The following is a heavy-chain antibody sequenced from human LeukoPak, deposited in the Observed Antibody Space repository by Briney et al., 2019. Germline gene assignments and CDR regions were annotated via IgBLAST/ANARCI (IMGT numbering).Heavy chain of an antibody. J-gene: IGHJ4*02. CDR1: GFTFSGYA. D-gene: IGHD2-2*02. CDR2: ISYDGSNK. CDR3: APLSGIVVVPAAITTGY. Sequence: GGSLRLSCAASGFTFSGYAMHWVRQAPGKGLEWVAVISYDGSNKYYADSVKGRFTISRDNSKNTLYLQMNSLRAEDTAVYYCAPLSGIVVVPAAITTGYWGQGTLVTVSS. V-gene: IGHV3-30-3*01.